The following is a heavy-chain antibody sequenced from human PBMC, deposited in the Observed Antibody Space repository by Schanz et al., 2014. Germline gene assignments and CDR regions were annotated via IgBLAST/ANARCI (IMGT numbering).Heavy chain of an antibody. D-gene: IGHD2-2*01. CDR2: ISGGGGTT. J-gene: IGHJ4*02. CDR1: GFSFSSYA. V-gene: IGHV3-23*04. CDR3: ARESSNDIVLVPGAVFDH. Sequence: EVQLVASGGGLVQPGGSLRLSCAASGFSFSSYAMGWVRQARGKGLEWVSAISGGGGTTYYTDSGKGRFTISRDNSKNTVYLQMNSLRPGDTAVYYCARESSNDIVLVPGAVFDHWGQGILVAVSS.